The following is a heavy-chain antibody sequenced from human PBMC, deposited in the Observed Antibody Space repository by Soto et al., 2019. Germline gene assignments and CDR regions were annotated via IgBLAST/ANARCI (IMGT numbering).Heavy chain of an antibody. D-gene: IGHD1-26*01. Sequence: ASVKVSCKASGFTFTSSAVQWVRQARGQRLEWIGWIVVGSGNTNYAQKFQERVTITRDLSTSTAYMELSSLRSEDTAVYYCAADRFQLAGALDYWGQGTLVTVSS. CDR1: GFTFTSSA. J-gene: IGHJ4*02. CDR2: IVVGSGNT. V-gene: IGHV1-58*01. CDR3: AADRFQLAGALDY.